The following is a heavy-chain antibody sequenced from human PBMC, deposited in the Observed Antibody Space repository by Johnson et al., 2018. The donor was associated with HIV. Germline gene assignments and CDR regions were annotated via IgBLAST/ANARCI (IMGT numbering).Heavy chain of an antibody. CDR2: IGYSASDT. Sequence: VQLVESGGGLVQPGGSLRLSCAASGFTFSNYAMNWVRQAPGKGLEWVSSIGYSASDTYYADSVKGRFTISRDNSNNTLYLQMNSLRAEDTAVYYCAREYSSGYPDAFDIWGQGTMVTVSS. D-gene: IGHD3-22*01. V-gene: IGHV3-23*04. CDR3: AREYSSGYPDAFDI. J-gene: IGHJ3*02. CDR1: GFTFSNYA.